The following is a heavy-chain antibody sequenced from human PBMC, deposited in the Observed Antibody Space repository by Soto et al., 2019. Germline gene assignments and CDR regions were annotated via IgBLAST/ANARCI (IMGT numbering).Heavy chain of an antibody. D-gene: IGHD2-15*01. CDR3: ARHSVVADYHFDY. J-gene: IGHJ4*02. CDR1: GGSISSYD. CDR2: IYDSGRT. Sequence: QVQLQESGPGLVKPSETLSLTCTVSGGSISSYDWSWIRHPPGKGLEWIGYIYDSGRTSYNPSLKSRVTISVDTSKNQFSLKLSSVPAADTALDYCARHSVVADYHFDYWGQGTLVTV. V-gene: IGHV4-59*08.